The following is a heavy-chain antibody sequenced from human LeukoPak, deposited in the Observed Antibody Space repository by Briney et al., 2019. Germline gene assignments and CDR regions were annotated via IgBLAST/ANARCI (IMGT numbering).Heavy chain of an antibody. CDR1: GFTFSSYS. J-gene: IGHJ4*02. Sequence: GALLLSCAASGFTFSSYSMNWVRPAPGKGLEWVSSISSSSSYIYYADSVKGRFTISRDHAKNSLYLQMNSLRAEDTAVYYCAGRHRYCSSTSCYHPDYWGQGTLVTVSS. V-gene: IGHV3-21*01. CDR2: ISSSSSYI. D-gene: IGHD2-2*01. CDR3: AGRHRYCSSTSCYHPDY.